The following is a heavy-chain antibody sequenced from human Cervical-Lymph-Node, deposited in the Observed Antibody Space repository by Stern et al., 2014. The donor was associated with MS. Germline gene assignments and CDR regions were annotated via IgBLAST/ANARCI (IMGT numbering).Heavy chain of an antibody. CDR2: ISAYNGNT. Sequence: VQLVESGAEVKKPGTSVKVSCKASGYTFTSYGISWVRQAPGQGLEWMGWISAYNGNTNYAQKLQGRVTMTTDTSTSTAYMELRSLRSDDTAVYYCVRVGGSGWSRPGYFFDYWGQGTLVTVSS. V-gene: IGHV1-18*01. D-gene: IGHD6-19*01. J-gene: IGHJ4*02. CDR3: VRVGGSGWSRPGYFFDY. CDR1: GYTFTSYG.